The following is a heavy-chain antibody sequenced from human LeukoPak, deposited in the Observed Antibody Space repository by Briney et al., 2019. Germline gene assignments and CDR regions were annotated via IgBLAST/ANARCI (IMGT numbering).Heavy chain of an antibody. Sequence: GGSLRLSCAASGFTFDDYAMHWVRQAPGKGLEWVSGISWDSGSVDSADSVKGRFTISRDNAKNTLYLQMNSLRAEDTAVYYCARGYSYGSYYFDYWGQGTLVTVSS. CDR3: ARGYSYGSYYFDY. CDR2: ISWDSGSV. CDR1: GFTFDDYA. V-gene: IGHV3-9*01. D-gene: IGHD5-18*01. J-gene: IGHJ4*02.